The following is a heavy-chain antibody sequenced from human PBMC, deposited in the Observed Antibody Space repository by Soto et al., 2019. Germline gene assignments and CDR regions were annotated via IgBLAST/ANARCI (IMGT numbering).Heavy chain of an antibody. CDR2: IDGSGGIT. J-gene: IGHJ5*02. Sequence: QLLQSGGGLVQPGGSLTLSCAASGFTFGTTDMSWVRQAPGEGLEWVSTIDGSGGITYYADSVKGRFTISRDNSRNTVYLLMTSLRGDDTALYYCVKNSGWFNTWGQGALVTVSS. V-gene: IGHV3-23*01. CDR1: GFTFGTTD. D-gene: IGHD3-10*01. CDR3: VKNSGWFNT.